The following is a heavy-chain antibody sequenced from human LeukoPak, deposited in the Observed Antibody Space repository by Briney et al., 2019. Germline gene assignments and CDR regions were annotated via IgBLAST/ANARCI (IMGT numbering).Heavy chain of an antibody. V-gene: IGHV3-30*02. CDR2: IRYDGSNK. D-gene: IGHD3-22*01. CDR3: ARVGDYYDSEGLDY. CDR1: GFTFSSYG. Sequence: GGSLRLSCAASGFTFSSYGMHWVRQAPGKGLEWVAFIRYDGSNKYYADSVKGRFTISRDNSKNTLYLQMNSLRAEDTAVYYCARVGDYYDSEGLDYWGQGTLVTVSS. J-gene: IGHJ4*02.